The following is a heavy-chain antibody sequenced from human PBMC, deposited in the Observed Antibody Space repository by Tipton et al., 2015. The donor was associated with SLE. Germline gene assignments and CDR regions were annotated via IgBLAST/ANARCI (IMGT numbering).Heavy chain of an antibody. J-gene: IGHJ6*02. CDR2: IWYDGSNK. CDR3: AKDIVATTPIYGMDV. D-gene: IGHD5-12*01. CDR1: GFTFSSYG. Sequence: SLRLSCAASGFTFSSYGMHWVRQAPGKGLEWVAVIWYDGSNKYYADSVKGRFTISRDNYKNTLYLQMNSLRAEDTAVYYCAKDIVATTPIYGMDVWGQGTTVTVSS. V-gene: IGHV3-30*18.